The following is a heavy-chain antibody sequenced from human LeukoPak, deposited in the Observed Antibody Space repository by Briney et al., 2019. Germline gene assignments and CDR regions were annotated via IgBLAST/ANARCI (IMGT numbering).Heavy chain of an antibody. CDR1: GFTFSSYA. D-gene: IGHD3-3*01. Sequence: NPGGSLRLSCAASGFTFSSYAMSWVRQAPGKGLEWVSAISGSGGSTYYADSVKGRFTISRDNSKNTLYLQMNSLRAEDTAVYYCAKGGVLRFLEWLLGNDYWGQGTLVTVSS. CDR3: AKGGVLRFLEWLLGNDY. V-gene: IGHV3-23*01. CDR2: ISGSGGST. J-gene: IGHJ4*02.